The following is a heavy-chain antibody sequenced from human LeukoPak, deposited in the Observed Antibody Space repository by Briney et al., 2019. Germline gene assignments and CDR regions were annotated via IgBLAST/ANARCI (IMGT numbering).Heavy chain of an antibody. CDR1: GFTFSDYY. J-gene: IGHJ4*02. D-gene: IGHD3-16*01. CDR2: ISYSGSTI. V-gene: IGHV3-11*04. CDR3: ARDANDYASPPDY. Sequence: GGSLRLSCAASGFTFSDYYMSWIRLAPGKGLEGISYISYSGSTIYYADSVKGRFTISRDNAKNSLYLQMNSLRAEDTAVYYCARDANDYASPPDYWGQGTLVTVSS.